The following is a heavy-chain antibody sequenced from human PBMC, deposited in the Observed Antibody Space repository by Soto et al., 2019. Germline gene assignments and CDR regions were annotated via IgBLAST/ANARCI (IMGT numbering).Heavy chain of an antibody. D-gene: IGHD1-26*01. Sequence: GGSLRLSCAASGFTFSNYAMSWVRQAPGKGLEWVSVISGSGGSTYYADSVKGRFTISRDNSKNTLYLQMNSLRAEDTAVYYCAKSGGKGAPYYYYMDVWGKGTTVTVSS. CDR1: GFTFSNYA. CDR2: ISGSGGST. V-gene: IGHV3-23*01. CDR3: AKSGGKGAPYYYYMDV. J-gene: IGHJ6*03.